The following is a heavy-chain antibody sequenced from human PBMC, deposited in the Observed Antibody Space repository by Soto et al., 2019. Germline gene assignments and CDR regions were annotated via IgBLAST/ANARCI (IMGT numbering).Heavy chain of an antibody. CDR2: ISGGGIT. D-gene: IGHD4-17*01. Sequence: GGSLRLSCAASGFTFSSNAMSWVRQAPGKGLEWVSIISGGGITHYADSVKGRFTISRDNSKSTLYLQMNSLRAEDTAVYYCAKYRGKAYGDYHLDYWGQGTLVTVSS. CDR3: AKYRGKAYGDYHLDY. CDR1: GFTFSSNA. J-gene: IGHJ4*02. V-gene: IGHV3-23*01.